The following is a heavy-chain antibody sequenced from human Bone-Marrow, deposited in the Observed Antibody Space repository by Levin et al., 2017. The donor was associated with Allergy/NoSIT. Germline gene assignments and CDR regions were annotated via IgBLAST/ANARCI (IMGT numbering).Heavy chain of an antibody. Sequence: PGGSLRLSCTASGITFSNAWMSWARQAPGKGLEWVGRIKSKTDGGTADYASPVKGRFTISRDDARNTLYLQMNSLKTEDTAVYYCTTYISSWYYFDNWGQGTLVTVSS. V-gene: IGHV3-15*01. CDR1: GITFSNAW. CDR2: IKSKTDGGTA. D-gene: IGHD6-13*01. CDR3: TTYISSWYYFDN. J-gene: IGHJ4*02.